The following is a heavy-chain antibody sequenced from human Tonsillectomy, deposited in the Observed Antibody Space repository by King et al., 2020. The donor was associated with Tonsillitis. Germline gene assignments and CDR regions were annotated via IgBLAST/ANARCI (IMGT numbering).Heavy chain of an antibody. CDR2: INPNSGGT. D-gene: IGHD3-22*01. V-gene: IGHV1-2*02. J-gene: IGHJ5*02. CDR1: GYTFTDYY. CDR3: ARDDGDSSGYNWFDP. Sequence: QLVQSGAEVKKPGASVKVSCETSGYTFTDYYIHWVRQAPGQGLEWVGCINPNSGGTTYAQKFQGRVTMTRDTSISTGYMELSRLKSDDSAVYYCARDDGDSSGYNWFDPWGQGTPVTVSS.